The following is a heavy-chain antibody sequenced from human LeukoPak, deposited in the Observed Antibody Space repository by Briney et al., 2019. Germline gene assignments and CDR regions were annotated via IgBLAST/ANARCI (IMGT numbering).Heavy chain of an antibody. J-gene: IGHJ4*02. V-gene: IGHV4-38-2*01. CDR2: LYHSGST. CDR1: GFSISTGYF. Sequence: SETLSLTCAVSGFSISTGYFWGWIRQPPGKGLEWIGGLYHSGSTYYNPSLKSRVTISLDTSKNQFSLKLTSVTAADTAVYYCARSDGAHWGQGTLVTVSS. CDR3: ARSDGAH. D-gene: IGHD3-10*01.